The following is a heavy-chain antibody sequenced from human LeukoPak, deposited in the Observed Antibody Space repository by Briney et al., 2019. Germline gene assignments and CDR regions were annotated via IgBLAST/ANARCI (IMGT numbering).Heavy chain of an antibody. CDR2: IYYSGST. V-gene: IGHV4-59*01. J-gene: IGHJ3*02. CDR3: AREGFRYCSSTSCYLGEDAFDI. CDR1: GGSLSSYY. Sequence: SETLSLTCTVSGGSLSSYYWSWIRQPPGKGLEWNGHIYYSGSTNYNPSLKSRVNISVDTSNNQFSLKLSSVTAADTAVYYCAREGFRYCSSTSCYLGEDAFDIWGQGTMVTVSS. D-gene: IGHD2-2*01.